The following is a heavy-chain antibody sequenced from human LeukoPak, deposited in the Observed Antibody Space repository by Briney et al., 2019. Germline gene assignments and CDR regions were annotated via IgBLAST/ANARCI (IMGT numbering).Heavy chain of an antibody. CDR3: ARQLLLDY. D-gene: IGHD3-10*01. J-gene: IGHJ4*02. CDR2: ISYDGSNK. V-gene: IGHV3-30-3*01. Sequence: GGSLRLSCAASGFTFSRYAMHWVRQAPGKGLEWVAVISYDGSNKYYADSVKGRFTISRDNAKNSLYLQMNSLRDEDTAVYYCARQLLLDYWGQGTLVTVSS. CDR1: GFTFSRYA.